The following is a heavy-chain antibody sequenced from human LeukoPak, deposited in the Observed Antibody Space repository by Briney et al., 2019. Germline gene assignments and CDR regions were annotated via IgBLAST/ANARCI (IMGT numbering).Heavy chain of an antibody. D-gene: IGHD2-2*01. CDR1: GYSFTSYW. V-gene: IGHV5-51*01. J-gene: IGHJ5*02. Sequence: GESLKISCKGSGYSFTSYWIGWVRQMPGKGLEWMGIIYPGDSDTRYSPSFRGQVTISADKSISTAYLQWSSLKASDTAMYYCARRRDIVVVPAAGGWFDPWGQGTLVTVSS. CDR3: ARRRDIVVVPAAGGWFDP. CDR2: IYPGDSDT.